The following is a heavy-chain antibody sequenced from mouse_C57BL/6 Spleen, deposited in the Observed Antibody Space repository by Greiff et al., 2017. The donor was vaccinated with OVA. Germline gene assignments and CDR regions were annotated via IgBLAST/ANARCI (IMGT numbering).Heavy chain of an antibody. J-gene: IGHJ4*01. V-gene: IGHV1-82*01. CDR2: IYPGDGDT. CDR1: GSAFSRSW. Sequence: VQLQQSGPELVKPGASVKISCKASGSAFSRSWMNWVKQRPGKGLEWIGRIYPGDGDTNYNGKFKGKATLTADKSSSTAYMQLSSLTSEDSAVYVCARGLITTGGAMDYWGQGTSVTVSS. CDR3: ARGLITTGGAMDY. D-gene: IGHD1-1*01.